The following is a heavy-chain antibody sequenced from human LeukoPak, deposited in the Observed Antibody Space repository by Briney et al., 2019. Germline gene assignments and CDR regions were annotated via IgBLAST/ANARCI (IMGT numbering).Heavy chain of an antibody. CDR3: ARVRYYYDSSGYPDY. CDR1: GYTFTGYY. J-gene: IGHJ4*02. Sequence: ASVKVSCKAYGYTFTGYYMHWVRQAPGQGLEWMGWINPNSGGTNYAQKFQGRVTMTRDTSISTAYMELSRLRSDDTAVYYCARVRYYYDSSGYPDYWGQGTLVTVSS. D-gene: IGHD3-22*01. V-gene: IGHV1-2*02. CDR2: INPNSGGT.